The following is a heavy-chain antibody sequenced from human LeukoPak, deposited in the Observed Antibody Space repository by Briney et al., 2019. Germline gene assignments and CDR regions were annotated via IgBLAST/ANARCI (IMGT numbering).Heavy chain of an antibody. V-gene: IGHV1-2*06. CDR2: INPNSGDT. CDR1: GYTFTGYH. J-gene: IGHJ4*02. Sequence: GASVKVSCKASGYTFTGYHMHWVRQAPGQGLEWMGRINPNSGDTNYAQNFQGRVTMTRDTSISTAYMELSRLRSDDTAVYYCARDCCSSTSCLFDYWGQGTLVTVSS. D-gene: IGHD2-2*01. CDR3: ARDCCSSTSCLFDY.